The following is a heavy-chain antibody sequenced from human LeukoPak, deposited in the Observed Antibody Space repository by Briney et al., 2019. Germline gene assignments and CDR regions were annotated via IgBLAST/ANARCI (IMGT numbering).Heavy chain of an antibody. CDR3: VREARGYHYTYFDY. CDR1: GLTLGGHD. D-gene: IGHD5-18*01. J-gene: IGHJ4*02. Sequence: GGSLRLSCTASGLTLGGHDMHWVRQTTGDGLEWVAAVSAGHHAFYAGSVRGRFTVSREDAKNSLFPQMNSLRAGDTATYYCVREARGYHYTYFDYWGQGSLVTVSS. CDR2: VSAGHHA. V-gene: IGHV3-13*01.